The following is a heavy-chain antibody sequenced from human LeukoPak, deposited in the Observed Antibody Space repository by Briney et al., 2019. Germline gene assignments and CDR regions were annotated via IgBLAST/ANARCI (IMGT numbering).Heavy chain of an antibody. CDR1: GFTFSSYE. CDR2: IRSSGSTI. D-gene: IGHD3-10*01. Sequence: GGSLRLSCAASGFTFSSYEMNWVRQAPGKGLEWVSYIRSSGSTIYYADSVKGRFTISRDNAKNSLYLQMNSLRAEDTAVYYCARSILWFGELGYWGQGTLVTVSS. CDR3: ARSILWFGELGY. J-gene: IGHJ4*02. V-gene: IGHV3-48*03.